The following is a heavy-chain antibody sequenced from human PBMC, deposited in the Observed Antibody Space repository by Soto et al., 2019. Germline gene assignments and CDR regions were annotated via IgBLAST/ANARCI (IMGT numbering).Heavy chain of an antibody. CDR1: GFSLSTSGVG. V-gene: IGHV2-5*02. D-gene: IGHD4-17*01. CDR3: AHRHYGGHFDY. J-gene: IGHJ4*02. Sequence: QIILKESGPTLVKPTQTLTLACTFSGFSLSTSGVGVGWIRQPPGKALEWLALIYWDDDKRYSPSLKSRLTITKDTSKNHVVLTMTNMDPVDTATYYCAHRHYGGHFDYWGQGTLVTVSS. CDR2: IYWDDDK.